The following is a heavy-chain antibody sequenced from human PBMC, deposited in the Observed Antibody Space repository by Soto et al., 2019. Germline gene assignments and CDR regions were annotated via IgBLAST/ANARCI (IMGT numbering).Heavy chain of an antibody. V-gene: IGHV4-59*01. Sequence: QVQLQESGPGLVKPSETLSLTCTVSGGSISSYYWSWIRQPPGKGLEWFGYIYYSGSTNYNPSLKSRVTISVDTSKNQFSLKLSSVTAADTAVYYCARVHQGIAVAGTHWYFDLWGRGTLVTVSS. CDR3: ARVHQGIAVAGTHWYFDL. CDR2: IYYSGST. J-gene: IGHJ2*01. D-gene: IGHD6-19*01. CDR1: GGSISSYY.